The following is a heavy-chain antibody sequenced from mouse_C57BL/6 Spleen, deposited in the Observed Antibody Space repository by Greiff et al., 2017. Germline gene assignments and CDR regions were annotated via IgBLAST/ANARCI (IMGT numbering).Heavy chain of an antibody. CDR3: ARDRGNGAMDY. V-gene: IGHV5-4*01. CDR1: GFTFSSYA. J-gene: IGHJ4*01. CDR2: ISDGGSYT. D-gene: IGHD2-1*01. Sequence: EVQGVESGGGLVKPGGSLKLSCAASGFTFSSYAMSWVRQTPEKRLEWVATISDGGSYTYYPDNVKGRFTISIDNAKNNLYLQMSHLKSEDTAMYYCARDRGNGAMDYWGQGTSVTVSS.